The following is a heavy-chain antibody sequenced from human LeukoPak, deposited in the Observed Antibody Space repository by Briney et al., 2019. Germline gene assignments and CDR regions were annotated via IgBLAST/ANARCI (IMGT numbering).Heavy chain of an antibody. CDR1: GGSISSYY. CDR3: VKSNSRYQPWTLDI. V-gene: IGHV4-39*07. CDR2: IYYSGST. Sequence: PSETLSLTCTVSGGSISSYYWGWIRQPPGKGLEWIGSIYYSGSTYYNPSLKSRVTISVDTSKNQFSLKLSSVTAADTAVYYCVKSNSRYQPWTLDIWGRGTMVTVSS. J-gene: IGHJ3*02. D-gene: IGHD2-2*01.